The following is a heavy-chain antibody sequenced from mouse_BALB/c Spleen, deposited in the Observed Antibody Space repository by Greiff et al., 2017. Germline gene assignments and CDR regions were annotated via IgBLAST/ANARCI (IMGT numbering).Heavy chain of an antibody. CDR1: GFTFSSYG. J-gene: IGHJ4*01. CDR2: ISSGGSYT. CDR3: ARHDYYAMDY. V-gene: IGHV5-6*01. Sequence: EVMLVESGGDLVKPGGSLKLSCAASGFTFSSYGMSWVRQTPVKRLEWVATISSGGSYTYYPDSVKGRFTISRDNAKNTLYLQMSSLKSEDTAMYYCARHDYYAMDYWGQGTSVTVSS.